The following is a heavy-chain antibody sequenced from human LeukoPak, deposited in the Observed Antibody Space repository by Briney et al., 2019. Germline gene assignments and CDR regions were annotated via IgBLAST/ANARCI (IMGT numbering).Heavy chain of an antibody. D-gene: IGHD5-18*01. CDR3: ARERGTKLDTAMATGIQIYYYYYMDV. V-gene: IGHV4-61*02. CDR2: IYTSGST. Sequence: KPSETLSLTCTVSGGSISSGSYYWSWIRQPAGKGLEWIGRIYTSGSTNYNPSLKSRVTISVDTSKNQFSLKLSSVTAADTAVYYCARERGTKLDTAMATGIQIYYYYYMDVWGKGATVTISS. J-gene: IGHJ6*03. CDR1: GGSISSGSYY.